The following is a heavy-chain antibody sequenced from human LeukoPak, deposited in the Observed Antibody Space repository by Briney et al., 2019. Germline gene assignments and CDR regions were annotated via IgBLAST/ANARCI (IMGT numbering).Heavy chain of an antibody. Sequence: GGSLRLSCAASGFTFSDYYMSWIRQAPGKGLEWVSYISSSGSTMYYADSVKGRFTISRDNAKNSLYLQMNSLRAEDTAVYYCARRITMVRGVIITDYYGMDVWGQGTTVTVSS. D-gene: IGHD3-10*01. CDR3: ARRITMVRGVIITDYYGMDV. CDR1: GFTFSDYY. CDR2: ISSSGSTM. J-gene: IGHJ6*02. V-gene: IGHV3-11*01.